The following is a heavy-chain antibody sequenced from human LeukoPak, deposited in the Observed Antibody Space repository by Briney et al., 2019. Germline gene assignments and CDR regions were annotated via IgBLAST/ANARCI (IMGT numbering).Heavy chain of an antibody. V-gene: IGHV3-23*01. D-gene: IGHD2-21*01. CDR1: GFTSSSYA. J-gene: IGHJ5*02. Sequence: PGGSLRLSCAASGFTSSSYAMSWVRQAPGKGLEWVSAISGSGGSTYYADSVKGRFTISRDNSKRTLCLQMNNLRPQDTALYYCARVVAYCGVDCKFGGSWGQGTLVSVSS. CDR2: ISGSGGST. CDR3: ARVVAYCGVDCKFGGS.